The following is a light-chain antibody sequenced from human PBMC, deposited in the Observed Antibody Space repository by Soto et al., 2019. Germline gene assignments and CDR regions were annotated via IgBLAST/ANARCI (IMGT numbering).Light chain of an antibody. CDR2: SNY. J-gene: IGLJ2*01. CDR1: SSNMGSNT. Sequence: QPVLTQPPSASGTPGKRVTISCSGSSSNMGSNTVNWYQQIPGTAPKLLIYSNYQRPSGVPDRFSGSKSGTSASLAISGLQSEDEADYYCAEWDDSLNGVVFGGGTKLTVL. V-gene: IGLV1-44*01. CDR3: AEWDDSLNGVV.